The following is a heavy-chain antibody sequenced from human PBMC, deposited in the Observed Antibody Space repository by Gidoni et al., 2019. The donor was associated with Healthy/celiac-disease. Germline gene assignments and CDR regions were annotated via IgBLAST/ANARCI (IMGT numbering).Heavy chain of an antibody. Sequence: EVQLVQSGAEVKKPGDSLKISCKGSGYSFPSYWIGWVRQMPGKGLEWMGIIYPGDSDTRYSPSFQGQVTISADKSISTAYLQWSSLKASDTAMYYCARHLGGLGYYYGMDVWGQGTTVTVSS. D-gene: IGHD3-16*01. CDR3: ARHLGGLGYYYGMDV. CDR1: GYSFPSYW. CDR2: IYPGDSDT. J-gene: IGHJ6*02. V-gene: IGHV5-51*01.